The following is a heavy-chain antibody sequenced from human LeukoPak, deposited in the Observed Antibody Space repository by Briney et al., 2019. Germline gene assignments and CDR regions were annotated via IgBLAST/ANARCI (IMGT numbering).Heavy chain of an antibody. V-gene: IGHV1-18*01. J-gene: IGHJ6*02. D-gene: IGHD1-26*01. CDR1: GYTFTSYG. Sequence: GASVKVSCKASGYTFTSYGISWVRQAPGQGLEWMGWISAYNGNTNYAQKLQGRVTMTTDTSTSTAYMELRSLRSDDTAVYYCARIGAQALYYYYGMDVWGQGTTVTVSS. CDR2: ISAYNGNT. CDR3: ARIGAQALYYYYGMDV.